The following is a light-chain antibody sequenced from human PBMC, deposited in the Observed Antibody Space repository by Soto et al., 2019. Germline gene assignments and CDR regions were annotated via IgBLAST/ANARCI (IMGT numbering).Light chain of an antibody. Sequence: DIQLTQSPSSLSASVGYRVTITCRASQGIITYLNWYQQKPGKAPNLLIYSSSTLQSGVPSRFSGSGSGTDFTLTISSLQPEDFAPYYCQQSFSSRWTFGQVAKV. CDR1: QGIITY. CDR3: QQSFSSRWT. V-gene: IGKV1-39*01. J-gene: IGKJ1*01. CDR2: SSS.